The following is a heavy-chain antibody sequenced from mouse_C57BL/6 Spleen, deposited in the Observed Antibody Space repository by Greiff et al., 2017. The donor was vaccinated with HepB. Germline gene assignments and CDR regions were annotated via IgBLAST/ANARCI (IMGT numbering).Heavy chain of an antibody. CDR3: ARFDYDVAY. CDR1: GYAFSSSW. J-gene: IGHJ3*01. Sequence: QLQQSGPELVKPGASVKISCKASGYAFSSSWMNWVKQRPGKGLEWIGRIYPGDGDTNYNGKFKGKATLTADKSSSTAYMQLSSLTSEDSAVYFCARFDYDVAYWGQGTLVTVSA. V-gene: IGHV1-82*01. CDR2: IYPGDGDT. D-gene: IGHD2-4*01.